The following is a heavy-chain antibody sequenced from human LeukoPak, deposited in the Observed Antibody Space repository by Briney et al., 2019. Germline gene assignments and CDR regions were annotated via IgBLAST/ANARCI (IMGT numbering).Heavy chain of an antibody. J-gene: IGHJ5*02. Sequence: GASVKVSCKASGYTFTSYGISWVRQAPGQGLEWMGWISAYNGNTNYAQKLQGRVTMTTDTSTSTAYMELRSLRSGDTAVYYCARVAGEGDWLLYHNWFDPWGQGTLVTVSS. D-gene: IGHD3/OR15-3a*01. CDR3: ARVAGEGDWLLYHNWFDP. V-gene: IGHV1-18*01. CDR1: GYTFTSYG. CDR2: ISAYNGNT.